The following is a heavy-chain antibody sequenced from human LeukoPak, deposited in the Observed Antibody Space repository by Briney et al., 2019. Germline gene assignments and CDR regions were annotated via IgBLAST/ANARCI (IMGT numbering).Heavy chain of an antibody. Sequence: GGSLRLSCAASGFTFSSYAMSWVRQAPGKGLEWVSAISGSGGSTYYADSVKGRFTISRDNSKNTLYLQMNSLRAEDTAVYYCAKDISRIVSGSYLYWGQGTLVTVSS. V-gene: IGHV3-23*01. J-gene: IGHJ4*02. D-gene: IGHD1-26*01. CDR1: GFTFSSYA. CDR3: AKDISRIVSGSYLY. CDR2: ISGSGGST.